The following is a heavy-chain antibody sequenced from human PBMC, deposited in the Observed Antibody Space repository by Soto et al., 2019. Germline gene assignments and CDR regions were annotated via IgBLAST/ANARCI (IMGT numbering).Heavy chain of an antibody. CDR3: ARDDIYAVVPAASPVGMDV. V-gene: IGHV4-4*07. J-gene: IGHJ6*02. D-gene: IGHD2-2*01. CDR2: IYTSGST. Sequence: PSESLSLTCSVSGGSISSYYWSWIRQPAGKGLEWIGRIYTSGSTNYNPSLKRRVTMSVDTSKNKSSLKLSSVTAADTAVDYCARDDIYAVVPAASPVGMDVWGQGTTVTVSS. CDR1: GGSISSYY.